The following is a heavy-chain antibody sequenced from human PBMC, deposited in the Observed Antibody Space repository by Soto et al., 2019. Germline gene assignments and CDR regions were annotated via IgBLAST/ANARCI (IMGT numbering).Heavy chain of an antibody. J-gene: IGHJ6*02. D-gene: IGHD6-19*01. CDR2: IVPIFGTA. V-gene: IGHV1-69*13. Sequence: ASVKVSCKASRVAFSKFIVTWVRQAPGLGLEWVGGIVPIFGTANYAQKFQGRVTITADESTSTSYMEVNNLRSEDTAVYYCAKVRYSSPMGYYYGMDVWGQGTTVTSP. CDR3: AKVRYSSPMGYYYGMDV. CDR1: RVAFSKFI.